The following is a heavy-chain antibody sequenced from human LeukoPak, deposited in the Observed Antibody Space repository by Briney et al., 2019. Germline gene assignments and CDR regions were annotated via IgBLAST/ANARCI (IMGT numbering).Heavy chain of an antibody. D-gene: IGHD6-13*01. CDR3: ARSIAAAGTHYYGMDV. CDR1: GFTFSSYT. CDR2: ISSSSSTI. V-gene: IGHV3-48*01. Sequence: GGSLRLSCAASGFTFSSYTMNWVRQAPGKGLEWVSYISSSSSTIYYADSVKGRFTISRDNAKNLLYLQMNSLRAEDTAVYYCARSIAAAGTHYYGMDVWGQGTTVTVSS. J-gene: IGHJ6*02.